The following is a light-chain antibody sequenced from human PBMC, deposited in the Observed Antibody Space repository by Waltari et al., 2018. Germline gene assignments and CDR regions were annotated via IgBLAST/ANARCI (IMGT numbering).Light chain of an antibody. CDR2: DAT. J-gene: IGLJ3*02. CDR3: CSYAGRSNYV. Sequence: QSALTQPASVSGSPGQSITLSCPRTGRDIWTYNRVSWYQPHPGKVPQLMIYDATTRPSGVSKRFSGSKAGNTASLTISGLQAEDEADYYCCSYAGRSNYVFGGGTKLTVL. V-gene: IGLV2-23*01. CDR1: GRDIWTYNR.